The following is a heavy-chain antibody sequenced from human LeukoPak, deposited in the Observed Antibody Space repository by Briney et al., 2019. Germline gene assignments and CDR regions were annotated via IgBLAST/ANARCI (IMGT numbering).Heavy chain of an antibody. CDR1: GFTVTDNY. D-gene: IGHD1-1*01. CDR3: VRAGHDVYFDS. Sequence: GGSLRLSCAASGFTVTDNYMSWVRQAPGKGLDWVSVIYPGGIPYYADSVKGRFTISRDSSKNTLSLQMNSLRADDTAIYYCVRAGHDVYFDSWGQGTLVTVSS. CDR2: IYPGGIP. V-gene: IGHV3-53*01. J-gene: IGHJ4*02.